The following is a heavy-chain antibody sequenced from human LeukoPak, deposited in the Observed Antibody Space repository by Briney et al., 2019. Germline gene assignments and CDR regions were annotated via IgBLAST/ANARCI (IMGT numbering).Heavy chain of an antibody. CDR1: GFPFSSYA. CDR3: ARERDGQESGFDY. J-gene: IGHJ4*02. D-gene: IGHD5-24*01. Sequence: GGSLRLSCAASGFPFSSYAMHWVRQAPGKGLEYVSAISSNGGSTYYANSVKGRFTISRDNSKNTLYLQMGSLRAEDMAVYYCARERDGQESGFDYWGQGTLVTVSS. CDR2: ISSNGGST. V-gene: IGHV3-64*01.